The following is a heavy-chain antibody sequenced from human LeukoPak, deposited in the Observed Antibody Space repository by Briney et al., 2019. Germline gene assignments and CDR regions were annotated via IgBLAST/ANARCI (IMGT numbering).Heavy chain of an antibody. CDR3: VRDRAATQDWVEFDP. J-gene: IGHJ5*02. D-gene: IGHD2-15*01. Sequence: GGSLRLSCAVSGFSVSNYYMSWVRQAPGKGLEWVSLIRGSGETFYADSAKGRFIISRDDSKNAVYLQMNSLRVEDTAVYFCVRDRAATQDWVEFDPWGQGTLVTVSS. V-gene: IGHV3-66*03. CDR2: IRGSGET. CDR1: GFSVSNYY.